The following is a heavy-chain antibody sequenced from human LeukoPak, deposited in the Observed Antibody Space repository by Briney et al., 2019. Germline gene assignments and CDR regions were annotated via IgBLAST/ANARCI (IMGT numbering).Heavy chain of an antibody. CDR2: ISWNSGSI. CDR3: ARDMAYGDSSDY. D-gene: IGHD4-17*01. CDR1: GFTFHGYA. J-gene: IGHJ4*02. Sequence: TGGSLRLSCAASGFTFHGYAMHWVRQAPGKGLEWVSGISWNSGSIGYVDFVKGRVTISRDNAKNSLFLQMNSLRAEDTAVYYCARDMAYGDSSDYWGQGTLVTVSS. V-gene: IGHV3-9*01.